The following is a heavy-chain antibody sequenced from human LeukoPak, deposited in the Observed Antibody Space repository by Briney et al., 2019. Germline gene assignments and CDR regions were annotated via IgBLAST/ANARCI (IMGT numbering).Heavy chain of an antibody. CDR2: IYYSGST. CDR3: ARRQWPQESYGMDV. D-gene: IGHD6-19*01. CDR1: GGSISSYY. Sequence: SETLSLTCTVSGGSISSYYWSWIRQPPGKGLEWIGYIYYSGSTNYNPSLKSRVTTSVDTSKNQFSLKLSSVTAADTAVYYCARRQWPQESYGMDVWGQGTTVTVSS. J-gene: IGHJ6*02. V-gene: IGHV4-59*08.